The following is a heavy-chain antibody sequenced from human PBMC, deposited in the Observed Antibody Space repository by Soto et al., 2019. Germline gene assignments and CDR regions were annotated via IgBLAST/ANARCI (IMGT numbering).Heavy chain of an antibody. CDR3: AKDDVAAAAREYYMDV. CDR1: GFTFSSYG. Sequence: GGSLRLSCAASGFTFSSYGMHWVRQAPGKGLEWVAVISYDGSNKYYADSVKGRFTISRDNSKNTLYLQMNSLRAEDTAVYYCAKDDVAAAAREYYMDVWGKGTTVTVSS. CDR2: ISYDGSNK. J-gene: IGHJ6*03. V-gene: IGHV3-30*18. D-gene: IGHD6-13*01.